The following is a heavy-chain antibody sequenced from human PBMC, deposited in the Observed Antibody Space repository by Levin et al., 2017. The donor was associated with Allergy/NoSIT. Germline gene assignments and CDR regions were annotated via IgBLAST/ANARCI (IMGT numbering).Heavy chain of an antibody. V-gene: IGHV1-2*06. J-gene: IGHJ1*01. D-gene: IGHD4-17*01. CDR1: GYTFTGYY. Sequence: ASVKVSCKASGYTFTGYYMHWVRQAPGQGLEWMGRINPNSGGTNYAQKFQGRVTMTRDTSISTAYMELSRLRSDDTAVYYCARGIDYAAEYFQHWGQGTLVTVSS. CDR3: ARGIDYAAEYFQH. CDR2: INPNSGGT.